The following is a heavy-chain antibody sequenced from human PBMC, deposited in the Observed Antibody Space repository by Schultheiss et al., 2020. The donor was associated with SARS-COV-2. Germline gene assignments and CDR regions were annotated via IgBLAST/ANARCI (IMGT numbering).Heavy chain of an antibody. CDR1: GFTLRSYW. D-gene: IGHD3-3*01. Sequence: GGSLRLSCAASGFTLRSYWMSWVRQAPGKGLEWVANIKQDGSEKYYVDSVRGRFTISRDNAKNSLFLQMNSLRAEDTAVYYCARAAWDFWSGYLYYFDFWGQGTLVTVSS. CDR3: ARAAWDFWSGYLYYFDF. J-gene: IGHJ4*02. CDR2: IKQDGSEK. V-gene: IGHV3-7*03.